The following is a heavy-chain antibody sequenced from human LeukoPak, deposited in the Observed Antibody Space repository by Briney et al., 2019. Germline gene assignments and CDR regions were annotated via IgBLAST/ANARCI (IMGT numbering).Heavy chain of an antibody. J-gene: IGHJ6*03. D-gene: IGHD5-18*01. V-gene: IGHV4-59*01. Sequence: SETLSLTCTVSGGSISSYYWSWIRQPPGKGLEWIGYIYYSGSTNYNPSPKSRVTISVDTSKNQFSLKLSSVTAADTAVYYCARDVGYSYDFDYYYMDVWGKGTTVTVSS. CDR3: ARDVGYSYDFDYYYMDV. CDR1: GGSISSYY. CDR2: IYYSGST.